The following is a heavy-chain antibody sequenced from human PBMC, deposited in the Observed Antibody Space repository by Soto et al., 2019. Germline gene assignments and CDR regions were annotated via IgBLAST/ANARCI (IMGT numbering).Heavy chain of an antibody. CDR2: INAGNGNT. D-gene: IGHD6-19*01. J-gene: IGHJ4*02. CDR3: ARDLSSGWYRPDY. V-gene: IGHV1-3*01. Sequence: ASVKVSCKASGYTFTSYAMHWVRQALGQRLEWMGWINAGNGNTKYSQKFQGRVTITRDTSASTAYMELSSLRSEDTAVYYCARDLSSGWYRPDYWGQGTLVTVSS. CDR1: GYTFTSYA.